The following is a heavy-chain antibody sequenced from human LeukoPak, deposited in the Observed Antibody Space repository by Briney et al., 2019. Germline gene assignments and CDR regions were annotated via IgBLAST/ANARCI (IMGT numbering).Heavy chain of an antibody. D-gene: IGHD1-14*01. CDR3: AREAKPYYYYYGMDV. Sequence: ASVKVSCKASGYTFTGYYMHWVRQAPGQGLEWMGWINPNSGGTNYARKFQGRVTMTRDTSISTAYMELSRLRSDDTAVYYCAREAKPYYYYYGMDVWGQGTTVTVSS. J-gene: IGHJ6*02. CDR1: GYTFTGYY. V-gene: IGHV1-2*02. CDR2: INPNSGGT.